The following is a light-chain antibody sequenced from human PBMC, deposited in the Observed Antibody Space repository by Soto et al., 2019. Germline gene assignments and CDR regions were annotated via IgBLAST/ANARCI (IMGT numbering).Light chain of an antibody. CDR2: YNT. Sequence: QLVLTQPPSVSGAPGQRVSISCTGSSSNIGAGYDVHWYQHLPGTAPKLLIYYNTNRPSGVPDRFSGSKSGTSASLAITGLQAEDEAYYYCQSYDSSLSGVVFGGGTKVTVL. CDR1: SSNIGAGYD. V-gene: IGLV1-40*01. CDR3: QSYDSSLSGVV. J-gene: IGLJ2*01.